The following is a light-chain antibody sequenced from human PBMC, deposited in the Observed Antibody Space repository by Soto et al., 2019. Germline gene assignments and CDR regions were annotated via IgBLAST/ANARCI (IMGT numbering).Light chain of an antibody. V-gene: IGLV1-40*01. CDR1: SSNIGAGYD. Sequence: QSVLTQPPSVSGAPGQRVTISCTGSSSNIGAGYDVHWYQQLPGRAPKLLIYGHTNRPSGLPDRFSGSKSGTSASLAITGLQAEDEADYYCLSFDSSLSVVFGGGTKLTVL. CDR3: LSFDSSLSVV. CDR2: GHT. J-gene: IGLJ2*01.